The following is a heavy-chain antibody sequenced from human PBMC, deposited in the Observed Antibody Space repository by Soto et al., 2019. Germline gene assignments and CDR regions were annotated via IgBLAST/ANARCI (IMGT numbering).Heavy chain of an antibody. J-gene: IGHJ4*02. V-gene: IGHV3-53*04. Sequence: EVRLVESGGGLVQLGGSLRLSCAAFGFTVSSNYMTWVRLAPGKGLEWVSLVYSGGATHYAASVKGRFTISTHSSQNTLFLQMNSLRTEDTATYYCVRGRYGSVIHWGQGTKVTVSS. CDR3: VRGRYGSVIH. CDR2: VYSGGAT. D-gene: IGHD3-10*01. CDR1: GFTVSSNY.